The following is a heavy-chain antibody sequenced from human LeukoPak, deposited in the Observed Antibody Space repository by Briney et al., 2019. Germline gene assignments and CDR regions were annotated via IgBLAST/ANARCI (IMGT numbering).Heavy chain of an antibody. J-gene: IGHJ3*02. CDR1: AFTFSSYG. CDR3: AKDTQQWLSDAFDI. D-gene: IGHD6-19*01. Sequence: PGGSLRLSCAASAFTFSSYGMHWVRQAPGKGLEWVAFIRYDGSNKYYADSVKGRFTISRDNSKNTLSLQMNSLRAEDTAVYYCAKDTQQWLSDAFDIWGQGTMVTVSS. V-gene: IGHV3-30*02. CDR2: IRYDGSNK.